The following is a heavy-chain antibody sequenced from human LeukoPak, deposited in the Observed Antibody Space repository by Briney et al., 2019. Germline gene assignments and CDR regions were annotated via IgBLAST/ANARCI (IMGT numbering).Heavy chain of an antibody. Sequence: SETLSLTCTVSGYSISSGYYWGWIRQPPGKGLEWIGSIYHSGSTYYNPSLKSRVTISVDTSKNQFSLKLSSVTAADTAVYYCSSSSSRLRWFDPWGQGTLVTVSS. V-gene: IGHV4-38-2*02. CDR2: IYHSGST. CDR3: SSSSSRLRWFDP. D-gene: IGHD6-6*01. CDR1: GYSISSGYY. J-gene: IGHJ5*02.